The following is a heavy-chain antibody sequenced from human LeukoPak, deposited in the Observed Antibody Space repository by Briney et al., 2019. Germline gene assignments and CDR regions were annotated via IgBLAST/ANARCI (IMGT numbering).Heavy chain of an antibody. CDR2: IYYSGST. Sequence: ETSETLSLTCTVSGDSISGFYWSWIRQPPGKGLEWIGYIYYSGSTNYNPSLKSRVTISVDTSKNQFSLKLTSVTAADTAVYYCAREVVAAAGTVDYWGQGTLVTVSS. D-gene: IGHD6-13*01. J-gene: IGHJ4*02. V-gene: IGHV4-59*01. CDR3: AREVVAAAGTVDY. CDR1: GDSISGFY.